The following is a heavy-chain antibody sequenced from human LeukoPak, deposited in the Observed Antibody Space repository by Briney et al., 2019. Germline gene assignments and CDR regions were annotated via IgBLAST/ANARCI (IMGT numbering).Heavy chain of an antibody. D-gene: IGHD3-16*02. J-gene: IGHJ4*02. CDR2: ISGGSGTI. Sequence: TGGSLRLSCAASGFTFSDYSMNWVRQAPGKGLEWVSYISGGSGTIYYADSVKGRFTISGDNAKNSLFLQMNSLRDKDTAVYYCARGQRYSTSPFDYWGQGTLVTVSS. CDR1: GFTFSDYS. V-gene: IGHV3-48*02. CDR3: ARGQRYSTSPFDY.